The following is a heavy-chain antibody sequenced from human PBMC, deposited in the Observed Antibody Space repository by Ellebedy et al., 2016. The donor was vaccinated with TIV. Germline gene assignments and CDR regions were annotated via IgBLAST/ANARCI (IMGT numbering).Heavy chain of an antibody. CDR2: IKQDGSEK. D-gene: IGHD6-19*01. CDR1: GFSISNHW. V-gene: IGHV3-7*01. J-gene: IGHJ4*02. CDR3: TRIRGGQWLVDY. Sequence: GESLKISCTASGFSISNHWMSWLRQAPGKGLEWVANIKQDGSEKYYVDSVKGRFTISRDNAKNSLYLQMNSLRAEDTAMYYRTRIRGGQWLVDYWGQGALVTVSS.